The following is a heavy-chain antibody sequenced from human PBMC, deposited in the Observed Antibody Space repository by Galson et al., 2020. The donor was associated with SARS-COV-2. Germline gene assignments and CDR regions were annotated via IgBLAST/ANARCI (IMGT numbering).Heavy chain of an antibody. J-gene: IGHJ4*02. V-gene: IGHV3-15*01. CDR3: TTGGGYTFDY. Sequence: SCAASGFTFSNTWMSWVRQAPGKGLEWVGHIKPKTDGGTTDYAAPVKGRFAISRDASKNTLYLQMNSLKTEDTAVYYCTTGGGYTFDYWGQGTLVTVSS. CDR2: IKPKTDGGTT. CDR1: GFTFSNTW. D-gene: IGHD5-12*01.